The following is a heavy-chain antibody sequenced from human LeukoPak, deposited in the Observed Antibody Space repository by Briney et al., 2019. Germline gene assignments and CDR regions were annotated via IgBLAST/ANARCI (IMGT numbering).Heavy chain of an antibody. Sequence: GGSLRLSCAASGFTFSDYYMSWIRQAPGKGLEWVSYISSSSSYTNYAGSVKGRFTISRDNAKNSLYLQMNSLRAEDTAVYYCATHSSGYYSSYYFDYWGQGTLVTVSS. CDR3: ATHSSGYYSSYYFDY. J-gene: IGHJ4*02. CDR1: GFTFSDYY. D-gene: IGHD3-22*01. V-gene: IGHV3-11*03. CDR2: ISSSSSYT.